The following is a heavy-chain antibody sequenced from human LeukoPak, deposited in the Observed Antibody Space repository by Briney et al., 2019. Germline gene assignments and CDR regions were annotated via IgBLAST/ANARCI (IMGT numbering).Heavy chain of an antibody. V-gene: IGHV4-59*01. CDR1: GGSFSGYY. CDR3: ARGSRGTRAPFDI. D-gene: IGHD1-26*01. J-gene: IGHJ3*02. CDR2: IYYSGST. Sequence: PSETLSLTCAVYGGSFSGYYWSWIRQPPGKGLEWIGYIYYSGSTNYNPSLKSRVTISVDTSKNQFSLKLSSVTAADTAVYYCARGSRGTRAPFDIWGQGTMVTVSS.